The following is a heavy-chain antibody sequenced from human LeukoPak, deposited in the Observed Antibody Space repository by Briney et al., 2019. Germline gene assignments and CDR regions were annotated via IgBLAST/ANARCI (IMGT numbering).Heavy chain of an antibody. Sequence: PGGSLRLSCAASGFTFSSYAMSWVRQAPGKGLEWVSGISGNGGSTYYADSVKGRFTMSRDNSKNTLSLQMNSLRAEDTAVYYCARKGNAFDIWGQGTMVTVSS. CDR2: ISGNGGST. CDR1: GFTFSSYA. J-gene: IGHJ3*02. V-gene: IGHV3-23*01. D-gene: IGHD3-10*01. CDR3: ARKGNAFDI.